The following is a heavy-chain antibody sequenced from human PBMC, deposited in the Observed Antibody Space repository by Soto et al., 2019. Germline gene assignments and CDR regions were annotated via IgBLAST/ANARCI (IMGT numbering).Heavy chain of an antibody. Sequence: SETLSLTCTVSGGSISSYYWSGCRQPPGKELEWIGYIYYSGSTNYNPSLKSRVTISVDTSKNQFSLKLSSVTAADTAVYYCARDKGYSSSSVYYYYGMDVWGQGTTVTVSS. D-gene: IGHD6-6*01. J-gene: IGHJ6*02. CDR1: GGSISSYY. CDR2: IYYSGST. CDR3: ARDKGYSSSSVYYYYGMDV. V-gene: IGHV4-59*01.